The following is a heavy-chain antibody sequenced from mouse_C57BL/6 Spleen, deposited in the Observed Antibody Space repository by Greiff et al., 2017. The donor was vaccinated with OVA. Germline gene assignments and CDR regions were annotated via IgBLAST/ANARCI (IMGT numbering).Heavy chain of an antibody. CDR3: ASSDYDGTWFAY. J-gene: IGHJ3*01. CDR2: IYPGDGDT. D-gene: IGHD2-4*01. V-gene: IGHV1-80*01. CDR1: GYAFSSYW. Sequence: VQLQQSGAELVKPGASVKISCKASGYAFSSYWMNWVKQRPGKGLEWIGQIYPGDGDTNYNGKFKGKATFTADTSSNTAYMQLSSLTTEDSAIYYCASSDYDGTWFAYWGQGTLVTVSA.